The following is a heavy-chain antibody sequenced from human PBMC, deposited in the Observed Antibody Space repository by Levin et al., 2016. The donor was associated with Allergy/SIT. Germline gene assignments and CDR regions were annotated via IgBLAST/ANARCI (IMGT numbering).Heavy chain of an antibody. CDR3: ARGLVVYYDILTGGNWFDP. J-gene: IGHJ5*02. Sequence: ASVKVSCKASGYTFTGYYMHWVRQAPGQGLEWMGWINPNSGGTNYAQKFQGWVTMTRDTSISTAYMELSRLRSDDTAVYYCARGLVVYYDILTGGNWFDPWGQGTLVTVSS. CDR2: INPNSGGT. CDR1: GYTFTGYY. D-gene: IGHD3-9*01. V-gene: IGHV1-2*04.